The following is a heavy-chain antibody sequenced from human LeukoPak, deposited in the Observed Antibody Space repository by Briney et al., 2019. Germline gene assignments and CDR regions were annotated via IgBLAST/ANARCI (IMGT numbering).Heavy chain of an antibody. D-gene: IGHD5-18*01. CDR2: ISNDGSNK. V-gene: IGHV3-30-3*01. J-gene: IGHJ4*02. CDR3: ATLFVATAPPDY. CDR1: GFTFSRYE. Sequence: PGRSLRLSCAASGFTFSRYEMHWVRQAPGKGLEWVTVISNDGSNKYYADSVKGRFTISRDNSKNTLSLQMNSLRVEDTAVYYCATLFVATAPPDYWGQGTLVTVSS.